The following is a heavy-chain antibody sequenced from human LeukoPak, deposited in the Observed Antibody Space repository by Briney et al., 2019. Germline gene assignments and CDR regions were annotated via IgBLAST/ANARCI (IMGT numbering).Heavy chain of an antibody. V-gene: IGHV3-15*05. Sequence: GGSLRLSCAASGFTFNNAWMSWVRQAPGKGLEWVGRIKSKTDGGTTDYAAPVKGIFNISRDDSKDTLYLQMNSLKIEDTAVYYCVASITVTGLFDYWGQGTLVTVSS. CDR3: VASITVTGLFDY. CDR2: IKSKTDGGTT. CDR1: GFTFNNAW. D-gene: IGHD6-19*01. J-gene: IGHJ4*02.